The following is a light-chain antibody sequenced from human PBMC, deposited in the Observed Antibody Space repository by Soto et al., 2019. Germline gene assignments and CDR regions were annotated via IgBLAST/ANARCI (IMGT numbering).Light chain of an antibody. CDR2: WAG. CDR1: QSVLYSTNNKNY. Sequence: DIVMTQSPDSLAVSLGERATINCKSSQSVLYSTNNKNYLAWYQQKPGQPPKLLIYWAGTRDSGVPDRFSGSGSVTDFTLTISSLQAEDLAVYYCQQYYITPLTFGGGTKVEIK. CDR3: QQYYITPLT. V-gene: IGKV4-1*01. J-gene: IGKJ4*01.